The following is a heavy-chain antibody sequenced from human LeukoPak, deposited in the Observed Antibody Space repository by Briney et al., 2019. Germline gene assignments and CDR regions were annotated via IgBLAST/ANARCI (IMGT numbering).Heavy chain of an antibody. J-gene: IGHJ6*02. D-gene: IGHD3-10*01. Sequence: GGSLRLSCAASGFIFSSYSMNWVRQAPGKGLEWVSSMSSSSTYIYYADSVKGRFTISRDNAKNSLFLQMNSLRVEDTAVYYCARVGVITMVRGVYYYYYGMDVWGQGTTVTVSS. CDR2: MSSSSTYI. CDR1: GFIFSSYS. CDR3: ARVGVITMVRGVYYYYYGMDV. V-gene: IGHV3-21*01.